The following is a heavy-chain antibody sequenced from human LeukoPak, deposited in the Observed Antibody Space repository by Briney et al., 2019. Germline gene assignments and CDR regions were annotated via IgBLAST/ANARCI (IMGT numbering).Heavy chain of an antibody. J-gene: IGHJ6*02. CDR3: ARDQHSLTDAQSYPYYYYGMDV. CDR1: GGTFSSYA. CDR2: IIPIFGTA. D-gene: IGHD3-3*02. V-gene: IGHV1-69*13. Sequence: SVKVSCKASGGTFSSYAISWVRQAPGQGLEWMGGIIPIFGTANYAQKFQGRVTITADESTSTAYMELSSLRAEDTAVYYCARDQHSLTDAQSYPYYYYGMDVWGQGTTVTVSS.